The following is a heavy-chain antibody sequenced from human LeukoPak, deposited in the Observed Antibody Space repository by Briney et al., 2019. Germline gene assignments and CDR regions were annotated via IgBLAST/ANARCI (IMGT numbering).Heavy chain of an antibody. Sequence: ASVKVSCKASGYTFNSYDINWVRQATGQGLEWMGWMNPNSGNTDYAQKFQGRVTMTWNTSISTAYMELSSLKSEGTAVYYCARGQSGSYYAFWNDAFDIWGQGTMVTVSS. CDR3: ARGQSGSYYAFWNDAFDI. J-gene: IGHJ3*02. V-gene: IGHV1-8*01. D-gene: IGHD1-26*01. CDR2: MNPNSGNT. CDR1: GYTFNSYD.